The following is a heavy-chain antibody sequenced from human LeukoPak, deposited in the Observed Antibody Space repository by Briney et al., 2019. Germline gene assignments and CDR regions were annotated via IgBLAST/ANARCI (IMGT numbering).Heavy chain of an antibody. CDR1: GYTFTSYA. V-gene: IGHV1-3*01. J-gene: IGHJ5*02. CDR2: INAGNGNT. D-gene: IGHD2-15*01. Sequence: GASVKVSCKARGYTFTSYAMHWVRQAPGQRLEWMGWINAGNGNTKYSQEFQGRVTITRNTSITTAYMELSSLRSDDTAVYYCARGRVPPGADCSGGRCYSYHFDPWGQGTLVTVSS. CDR3: ARGRVPPGADCSGGRCYSYHFDP.